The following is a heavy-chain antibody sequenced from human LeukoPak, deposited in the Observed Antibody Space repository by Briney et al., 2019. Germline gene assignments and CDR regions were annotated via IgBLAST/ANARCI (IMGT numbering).Heavy chain of an antibody. CDR2: ISYDGSNK. CDR1: GFTFSSYG. Sequence: GGSLRLSCAASGFTFSSYGMHWVRQAPGKGLEWVAVISYDGSNKYYADSVKGRFTISRDNSKNTLYLQMNSLRAEDTAVYYCAKGFAYYYDSSGYQIGYWGQGTLVTVSS. D-gene: IGHD3-22*01. V-gene: IGHV3-30*18. CDR3: AKGFAYYYDSSGYQIGY. J-gene: IGHJ4*02.